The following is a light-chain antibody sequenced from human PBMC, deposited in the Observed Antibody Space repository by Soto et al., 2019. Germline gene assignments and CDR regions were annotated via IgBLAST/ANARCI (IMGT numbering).Light chain of an antibody. Sequence: DVQMTQSPSSLSASVGDRVTITCQASQDISNYLNWYQQKPGKAPKLLIYDASNLETGVPSRFSESGSGTDYTFTISSLQPEDIATYCCQQYDNRPLTLGGGTKVEI. CDR3: QQYDNRPLT. CDR1: QDISNY. V-gene: IGKV1-33*01. CDR2: DAS. J-gene: IGKJ4*01.